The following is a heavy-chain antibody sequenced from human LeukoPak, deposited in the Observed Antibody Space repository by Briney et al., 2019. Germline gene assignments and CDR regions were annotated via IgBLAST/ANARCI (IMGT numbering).Heavy chain of an antibody. CDR3: AVMHRYYDGSGYWVQ. Sequence: GGSLRLSCAASGFTFSNSAMSWVRQAPGKGLEWVSTLSGSGITTYYADSVKGRFTISRDNSKNTLYLQMNSLRAEDTAVYYCAVMHRYYDGSGYWVQWGQGTLVTVSS. J-gene: IGHJ4*02. CDR2: LSGSGITT. CDR1: GFTFSNSA. D-gene: IGHD3-22*01. V-gene: IGHV3-23*01.